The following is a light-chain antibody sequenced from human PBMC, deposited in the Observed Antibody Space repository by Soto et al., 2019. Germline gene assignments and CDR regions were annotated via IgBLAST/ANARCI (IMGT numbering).Light chain of an antibody. V-gene: IGKV1-27*01. CDR2: AAS. CDR1: QGISHY. CDR3: QKYNSAPHT. Sequence: DIQMTQSPSSLSASVGDRVTITCRASQGISHYLAWYQQKPGKVPKLLIYAASTLQSGVPSRFSGSGSGTDFTLAISSLQHEDVATYYSQKYNSAPHTFGQGTKVEIK. J-gene: IGKJ1*01.